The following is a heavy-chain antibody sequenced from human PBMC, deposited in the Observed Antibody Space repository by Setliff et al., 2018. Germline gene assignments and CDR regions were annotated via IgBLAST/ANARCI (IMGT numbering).Heavy chain of an antibody. CDR3: ARGARYFDWLFDPDYYFDY. V-gene: IGHV4-34*01. D-gene: IGHD3-9*01. CDR2: INHSGST. J-gene: IGHJ4*02. CDR1: GGSFSGYY. Sequence: SETPSLTCAVYGGSFSGYYWSWIRQPPGKGLEWIGEINHSGSTNYNPSLKSRVTISVDTSKNQFSLKLSSVTAADTAVYYCARGARYFDWLFDPDYYFDYWGQGTLVTVSS.